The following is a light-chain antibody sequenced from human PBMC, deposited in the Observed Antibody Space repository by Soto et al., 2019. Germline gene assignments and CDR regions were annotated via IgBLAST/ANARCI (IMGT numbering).Light chain of an antibody. CDR3: ASHSSSSTLV. Sequence: QSALTQPASVSGSPGQSITISCTGTSSDVGAYDFVSWYQQHPDKAPKLLIYEVSYRPSGVYTRFSGSKSVNTASLTISGLHAEDKADYYSASHSSSSTLVFGTGTKLTAL. CDR1: SSDVGAYDF. J-gene: IGLJ1*01. CDR2: EVS. V-gene: IGLV2-14*03.